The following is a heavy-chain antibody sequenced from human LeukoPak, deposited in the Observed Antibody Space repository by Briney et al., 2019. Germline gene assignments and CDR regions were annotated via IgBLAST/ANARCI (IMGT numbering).Heavy chain of an antibody. V-gene: IGHV4-39*01. D-gene: IGHD6-6*01. CDR1: GGSISSSSYY. CDR3: KIAARDYYYGMDV. J-gene: IGHJ6*02. CDR2: IYYSGST. Sequence: PSETLSLTCTVSGGSISSSSYYWGWIRQPPGKGLEWIGSIYYSGSTYYNPSLKSRVTISVDTSKNQFSLKLSSMTAADTAVYYCKIAARDYYYGMDVWGQGTTVTVSS.